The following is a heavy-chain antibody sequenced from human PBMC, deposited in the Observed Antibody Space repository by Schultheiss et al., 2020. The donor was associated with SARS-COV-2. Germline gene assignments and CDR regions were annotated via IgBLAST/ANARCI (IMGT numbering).Heavy chain of an antibody. CDR2: ISWNSGSI. V-gene: IGHV3-9*01. CDR1: GFTFDDYA. CDR3: ARGMGATPSIVDY. J-gene: IGHJ4*02. D-gene: IGHD1-26*01. Sequence: SLKISCAASGFTFDDYAMHWVRQAPGKGLEWVSGISWNSGSIGYADSVKGRFTISRENAKNSLYLQMNSLRAGDTAVYYCARGMGATPSIVDYWGQGTLVTVSS.